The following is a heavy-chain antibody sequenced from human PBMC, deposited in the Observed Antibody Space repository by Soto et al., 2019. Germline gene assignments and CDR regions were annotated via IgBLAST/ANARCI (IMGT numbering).Heavy chain of an antibody. CDR3: ARVDQHRKRDYYYYYGMDV. CDR2: ISAYNGNT. CDR1: GYTFTSYG. D-gene: IGHD2-21*01. V-gene: IGHV1-18*01. Sequence: VASVKVSCKASGYTFTSYGISWVRQAPGQGLEWMGRISAYNGNTNYAQKLQGRVTMTTDTSTSTAYMELRSLRSDDTAVYYCARVDQHRKRDYYYYYGMDVWGQGTTVTVSS. J-gene: IGHJ6*02.